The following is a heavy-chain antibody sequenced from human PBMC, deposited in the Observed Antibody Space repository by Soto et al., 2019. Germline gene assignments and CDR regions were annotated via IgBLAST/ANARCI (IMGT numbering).Heavy chain of an antibody. J-gene: IGHJ4*02. CDR3: GAYRGCIVSGDY. CDR1: GFTFSSYA. D-gene: IGHD2-8*02. Sequence: EVQLLESGGGLVQPGGSLRLSCAAYGFTFSSYAMSWVRQAPGKGLEWVSAISGSGGSTYYEDSVKGRFTISRDNSKNTRDRQMNSLRAEDTAVYYCGAYRGCIVSGDYWGQGTLVTDS. CDR2: ISGSGGST. V-gene: IGHV3-23*01.